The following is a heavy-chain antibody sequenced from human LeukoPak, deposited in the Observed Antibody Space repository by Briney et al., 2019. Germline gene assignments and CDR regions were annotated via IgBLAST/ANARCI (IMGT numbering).Heavy chain of an antibody. D-gene: IGHD6-13*01. CDR2: IYYSGRT. V-gene: IGHV4-39*01. J-gene: IGHJ3*02. Sequence: PSETLSLTSTVSGGSISSSSYYWGWIRQPPGKGLEWIGSIYYSGRTYYNPSLKSRVNISVDTSKNQFSLKLSSVTAADTAVYYCARRGPYIAAAGVRAFDIWGQGTMVTVS. CDR3: ARRGPYIAAAGVRAFDI. CDR1: GGSISSSSYY.